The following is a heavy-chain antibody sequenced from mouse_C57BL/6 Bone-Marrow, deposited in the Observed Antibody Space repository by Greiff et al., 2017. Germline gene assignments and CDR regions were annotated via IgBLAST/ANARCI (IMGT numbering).Heavy chain of an antibody. J-gene: IGHJ3*01. CDR2: IYPGDGDT. D-gene: IGHD2-3*01. Sequence: QVHVKQSGAELVKPGASVKISCKASGYAFSSYWMHWVKQRPGKGLEWIGQIYPGDGDTNYNGKFKGKATLTADNSSSTAYMQLSSLTSKDSAVYFCAIHDGYYGFAYWGQGTLVTVSA. CDR1: GYAFSSYW. V-gene: IGHV1-80*01. CDR3: AIHDGYYGFAY.